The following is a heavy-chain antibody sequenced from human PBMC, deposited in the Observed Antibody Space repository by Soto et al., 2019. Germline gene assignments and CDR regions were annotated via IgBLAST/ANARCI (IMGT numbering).Heavy chain of an antibody. CDR1: GFTFSSYS. V-gene: IGHV3-21*01. Sequence: PGGSLRLSCAASGFTFSSYSMNWVRQAPGKGLEWVPSISSSSSYIYYADSVKGRFTISRDNAKNSLYLQMNSLRAEDTAVYYCARGVGYSSSWAFDYWGQGTLVTVSS. CDR3: ARGVGYSSSWAFDY. CDR2: ISSSSSYI. J-gene: IGHJ4*02. D-gene: IGHD6-13*01.